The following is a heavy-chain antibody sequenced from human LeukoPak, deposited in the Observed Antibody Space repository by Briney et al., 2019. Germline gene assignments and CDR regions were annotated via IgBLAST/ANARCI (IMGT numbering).Heavy chain of an antibody. D-gene: IGHD3-3*01. CDR1: GGTFSSYA. CDR2: IIPIFGTA. CDR3: ARDVTIFGGYGMDV. V-gene: IGHV1-69*13. Sequence: SVKVSCKASGGTFSSYAISWVRQAPGQGLEWMGGIIPIFGTANYAQKFQGRVTITADESTSTAYMELSSLRSDDTAVYYCARDVTIFGGYGMDVWGQGTTVTVSS. J-gene: IGHJ6*02.